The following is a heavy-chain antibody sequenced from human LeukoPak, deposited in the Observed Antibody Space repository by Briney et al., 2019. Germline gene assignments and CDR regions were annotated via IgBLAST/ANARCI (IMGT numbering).Heavy chain of an antibody. V-gene: IGHV1-69*05. D-gene: IGHD6-13*01. CDR2: IIPIFGTA. J-gene: IGHJ5*02. CDR3: ARGGGYSSSWYWFDP. CDR1: GGTFSSYA. Sequence: ASVKVSCKASGGTFSSYAISWVRQAPGQGLEWMGGIIPIFGTANYAQKFQGRVTITTDESTSTAYMELSSLRSEDTAVYYCARGGGYSSSWYWFDPWAREPWSPSSQ.